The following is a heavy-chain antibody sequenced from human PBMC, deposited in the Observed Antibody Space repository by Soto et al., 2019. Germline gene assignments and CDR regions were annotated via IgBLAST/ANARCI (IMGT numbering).Heavy chain of an antibody. CDR2: IYHSGST. V-gene: IGHV4-4*02. Sequence: QVQLQESGPGLVKPSGTLSLTCAVSGGSISSSNWWSWVRQPPGKGLEWIGEIYHSGSTNYNPSLKSRVTIAVDKSKNQFSLKLSSVTAADTAVYYCARLDTIFGVVIRSEYFQHWGQGTLVTVSS. J-gene: IGHJ1*01. CDR1: GGSISSSNW. CDR3: ARLDTIFGVVIRSEYFQH. D-gene: IGHD3-3*01.